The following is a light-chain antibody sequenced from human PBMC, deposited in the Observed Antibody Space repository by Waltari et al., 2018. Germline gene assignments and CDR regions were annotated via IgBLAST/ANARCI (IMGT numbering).Light chain of an antibody. CDR3: SSFTSTNTLL. V-gene: IGLV2-14*01. CDR1: ISDIAASKY. J-gene: IGLJ3*02. CDR2: EVS. Sequence: QSALTQPASVSGSPGQSITISCTGTISDIAASKYVSWYQQDPDKAPKLIISEVSNRPSGVSNLFSGSKSGNTASLSISGLQAEDESDYYCSSFTSTNTLLFGGGTKLTVL.